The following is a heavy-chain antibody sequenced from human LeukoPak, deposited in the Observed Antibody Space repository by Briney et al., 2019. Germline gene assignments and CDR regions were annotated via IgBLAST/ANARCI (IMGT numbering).Heavy chain of an antibody. CDR2: INHSGST. Sequence: SETLSLTCAVYGGSFSGYYWSGIRQPPGKGLEWFGEINHSGSTNYNPSLKSRVTISVDTSKNQFSLKLSSVTAADTAVYYCARPTAPETYYYDSSGSYGAFDIWGQGTMVTVSS. V-gene: IGHV4-34*01. J-gene: IGHJ3*02. CDR1: GGSFSGYY. CDR3: ARPTAPETYYYDSSGSYGAFDI. D-gene: IGHD3-22*01.